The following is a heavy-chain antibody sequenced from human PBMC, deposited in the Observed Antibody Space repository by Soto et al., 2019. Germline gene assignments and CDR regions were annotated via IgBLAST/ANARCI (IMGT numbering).Heavy chain of an antibody. Sequence: GGSLRLSCSASGFTFSSYAMHWVRQAPGKGLEYVSSISTNGGSTHYADSVKGRFTISRDNSKNTLYLQMNSLRAEDTAVYYCARDPLWFGELSPYGMDVWGQGTTVTVSS. CDR2: ISTNGGST. V-gene: IGHV3-64*04. D-gene: IGHD3-10*01. CDR1: GFTFSSYA. CDR3: ARDPLWFGELSPYGMDV. J-gene: IGHJ6*02.